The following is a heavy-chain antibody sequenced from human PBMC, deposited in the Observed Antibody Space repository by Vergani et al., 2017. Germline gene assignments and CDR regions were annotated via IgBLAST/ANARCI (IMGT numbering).Heavy chain of an antibody. J-gene: IGHJ4*02. Sequence: QLQLQESGSGLVKPSQTLSLTCAVSGGSISSGGYSWSWIRQPPGKGLEWIGYIYHSGSTYYNPSLKRRVTISVDRSKHQFSLKLSSVTAAVTAVYYCSRAPVKPPFFDYWGQGSLVTVSS. CDR2: IYHSGST. CDR3: SRAPVKPPFFDY. CDR1: GGSISSGGYS. V-gene: IGHV4-30-2*01. D-gene: IGHD3-16*02.